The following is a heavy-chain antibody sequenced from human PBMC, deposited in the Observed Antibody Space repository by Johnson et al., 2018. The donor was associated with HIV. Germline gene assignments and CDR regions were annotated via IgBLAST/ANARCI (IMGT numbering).Heavy chain of an antibody. CDR2: ISSSGSTI. CDR3: ATLNGHAFDI. J-gene: IGHJ3*02. CDR1: GITFSDYY. V-gene: IGHV3-11*01. Sequence: QMLLVESGGGVVQPGRSLRLSCAASGITFSDYYMSWIRQAPGKGLEWVSYISSSGSTIYYPDSVKGRFTISRDSAKNSLYLQMNSLRAEDTAVYYCATLNGHAFDIWGQGTMVTVSS.